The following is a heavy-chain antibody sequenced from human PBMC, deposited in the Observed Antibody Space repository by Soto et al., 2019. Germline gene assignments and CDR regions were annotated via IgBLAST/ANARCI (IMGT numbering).Heavy chain of an antibody. CDR1: GFTFSSYA. CDR3: AKLAVLRFLEPAGFLDY. J-gene: IGHJ4*02. V-gene: IGHV3-23*01. Sequence: GGSLRLSCAASGFTFSSYAMSRVRQAPGKGLEWVSAISGSGGSTYYADSVKGRFTISRDNSKNTLYLQMNSLRAEDTAVYYCAKLAVLRFLEPAGFLDYWGQGTQVTVSS. CDR2: ISGSGGST. D-gene: IGHD3-3*01.